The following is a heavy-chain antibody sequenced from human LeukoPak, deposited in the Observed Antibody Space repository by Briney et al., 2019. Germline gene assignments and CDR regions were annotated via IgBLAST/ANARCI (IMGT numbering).Heavy chain of an antibody. V-gene: IGHV1-46*01. Sequence: ASVKVSCRASGYTFTSYYMHWVRQAPGQGLEWMGIINPSGGSTSYAQKFQGRVTMTRDTSTSTVYMELSSLGSEDTAVYYCARDQFQGLSVAFEFDYWGQGTLVTVSS. CDR1: GYTFTSYY. CDR3: ARDQFQGLSVAFEFDY. D-gene: IGHD3-16*02. CDR2: INPSGGST. J-gene: IGHJ4*02.